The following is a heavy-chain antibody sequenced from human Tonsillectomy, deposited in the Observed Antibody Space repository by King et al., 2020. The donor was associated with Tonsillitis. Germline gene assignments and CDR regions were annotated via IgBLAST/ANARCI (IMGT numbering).Heavy chain of an antibody. Sequence: VQLQESGPGLVKPSETLSLTCTVSGDSISTYYWSWIRQPPGKGLEWIGYIHFIGSTNYNPSLQSRVTISVETPKKQLSLKLRSVTAADTAGYYCARGSRQGWWSGLTFDSWGQGTLVTVSS. CDR1: GDSISTYY. D-gene: IGHD3-3*01. J-gene: IGHJ4*02. V-gene: IGHV4-59*01. CDR2: IHFIGST. CDR3: ARGSRQGWWSGLTFDS.